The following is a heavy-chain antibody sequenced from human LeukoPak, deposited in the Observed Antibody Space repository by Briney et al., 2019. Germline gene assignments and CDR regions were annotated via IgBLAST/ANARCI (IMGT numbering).Heavy chain of an antibody. CDR2: IFHTGRT. D-gene: IGHD6-13*01. CDR1: GGSISSYY. Sequence: PSETLSLTCTVSGGSISSYYWSWLRQPPGKGLEWIGSIFHTGRTYYNPSLKSRVTISVDTSKNQFSLKVNSVTAADTAVYYCARHDFVLSSSSRDYWGQGILVTVSS. V-gene: IGHV4-59*08. CDR3: ARHDFVLSSSSRDY. J-gene: IGHJ4*02.